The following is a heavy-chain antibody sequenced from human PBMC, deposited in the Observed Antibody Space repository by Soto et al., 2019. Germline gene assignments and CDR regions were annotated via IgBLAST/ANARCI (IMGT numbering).Heavy chain of an antibody. D-gene: IGHD4-17*01. V-gene: IGHV4-59*12. CDR2: IYYSGST. J-gene: IGHJ5*02. CDR1: GGSFSPNY. CDR3: ARETYGDYVGYFDP. Sequence: SETLSLSCTVSGGSFSPNYWTWIRQPPGKRLEWIGYIYYSGSTNYNPSLKSRVIISVDTSKNQFSLKVSSVTAADTAVYYCARETYGDYVGYFDPWGQGTLVTVSS.